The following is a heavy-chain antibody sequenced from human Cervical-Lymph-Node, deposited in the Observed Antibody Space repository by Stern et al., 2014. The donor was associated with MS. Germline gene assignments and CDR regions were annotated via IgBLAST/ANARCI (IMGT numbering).Heavy chain of an antibody. D-gene: IGHD2-15*01. J-gene: IGHJ3*02. CDR3: ARGLLGSENAFDI. CDR1: GYTFTSYG. Sequence: QMQLVQSGAEVKKPGASVKVSCKASGYTFTSYGIRWVRQAPGQGLEWMAWISAYKGNTNYARKLQGRVTVTTDTSTSTAYMEVRSLRSDDTAVYYCARGLLGSENAFDIWGQGTMVTVSS. V-gene: IGHV1-18*01. CDR2: ISAYKGNT.